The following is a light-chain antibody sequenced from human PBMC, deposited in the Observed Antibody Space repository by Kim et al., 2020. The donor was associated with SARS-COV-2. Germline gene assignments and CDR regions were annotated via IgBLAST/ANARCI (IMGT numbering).Light chain of an antibody. J-gene: IGLJ2*01. CDR1: SNNIGFYNY. CDR2: DVT. V-gene: IGLV2-11*01. Sequence: PGQSVTISCTGASNNIGFYNYVSWYQHHPGRAPNIIIYDVTKRPSGVPDRFSGSKSGNTVSLTVSGLQSEDEADYYCCSYAGDYVIFGGGTQLTVL. CDR3: CSYAGDYVI.